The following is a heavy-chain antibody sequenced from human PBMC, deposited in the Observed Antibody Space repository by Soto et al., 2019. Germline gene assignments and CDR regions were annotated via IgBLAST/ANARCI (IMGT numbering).Heavy chain of an antibody. Sequence: SVKVSCKASGGTFSTYSIFWVRQARGQGLEWVGSVIPVLGTPKYAQRFQGRVTITADEYTSTAYMELSSLRSDDTAVYYCARDGGPVDKYYWGPGTLVTVSS. D-gene: IGHD3-16*01. CDR2: VIPVLGTP. CDR3: ARDGGPVDKYY. J-gene: IGHJ4*02. CDR1: GGTFSTYS. V-gene: IGHV1-69*13.